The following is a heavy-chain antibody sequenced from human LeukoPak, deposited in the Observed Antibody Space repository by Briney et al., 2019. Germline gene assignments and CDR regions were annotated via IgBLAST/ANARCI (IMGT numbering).Heavy chain of an antibody. D-gene: IGHD6-13*01. CDR2: ISYDGSNK. CDR1: GFTFSSYA. J-gene: IGHJ6*02. CDR3: ARVPLGPSSSWYVYYYYGMDV. V-gene: IGHV3-30-3*01. Sequence: GGSLRLSCAASGFTFSSYAMHWVRQAPGKGLEWVAVISYDGSNKYYADSVKGRFTISRDNSKNTLFLQMNSLRAEDTAVYYCARVPLGPSSSWYVYYYYGMDVWGQGTTVTVSS.